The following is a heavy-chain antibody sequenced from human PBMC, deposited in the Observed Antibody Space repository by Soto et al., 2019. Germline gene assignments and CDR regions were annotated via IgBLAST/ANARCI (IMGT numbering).Heavy chain of an antibody. CDR1: GFTFGSYC. CDR3: AKDLRRITIFGVVIILRSDGMDV. J-gene: IGHJ6*02. V-gene: IGHV3-30*18. D-gene: IGHD3-3*01. Sequence: GGSLRLSCAASGFTFGSYCVHWVRQAPGKGLEWVAVIPYDGSNKYYADSVKGRFTISRDNSKNTLYLQMNSLRAEDTAVYYCAKDLRRITIFGVVIILRSDGMDVWGQGTTVTVSS. CDR2: IPYDGSNK.